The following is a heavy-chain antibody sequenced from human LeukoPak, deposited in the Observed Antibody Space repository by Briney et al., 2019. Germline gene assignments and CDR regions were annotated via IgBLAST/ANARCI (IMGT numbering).Heavy chain of an antibody. CDR1: GFTFRSHG. J-gene: IGHJ6*04. CDR3: ARDRAAARMDV. D-gene: IGHD6-13*01. V-gene: IGHV3-33*01. Sequence: GRSLRLSCAASGFTFRSHGMHWVRQAPGKGLEWVAIIWYDGSNKYYADSVKGRFTISRDNSKNTLCLQMNSLRAEDTAVYYCARDRAAARMDVWGKGTTVTVSS. CDR2: IWYDGSNK.